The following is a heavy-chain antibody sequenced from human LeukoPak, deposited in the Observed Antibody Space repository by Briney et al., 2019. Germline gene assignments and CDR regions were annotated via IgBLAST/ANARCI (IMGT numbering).Heavy chain of an antibody. CDR1: GGSISSGSYY. J-gene: IGHJ6*04. CDR3: ARGSYSSWYGMDV. CDR2: IYTSGST. V-gene: IGHV4-61*02. D-gene: IGHD6-13*01. Sequence: SQTLSLTCTVSGGSISSGSYYWSWIRQPAGKGLEWIGRIYTSGSTNYNPSLKSRVTISVDTSKNQFSLKLSSVTAADTAVYYCARGSYSSWYGMDVWGKGTTVTVSS.